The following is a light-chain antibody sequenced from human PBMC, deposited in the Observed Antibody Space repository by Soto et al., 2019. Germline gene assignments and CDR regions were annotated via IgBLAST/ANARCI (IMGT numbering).Light chain of an antibody. CDR1: SRDVGRYDL. Sequence: QSALTQPASVSGSPGQSITISCTGTSRDVGRYDLVSWYQQHPGKAPKFMIYAVSNRPSGVSNRFSGSKSGNTASLTISGLQAEDEADYYCSSYTSTNTLVFGGGTKLTVL. CDR2: AVS. V-gene: IGLV2-14*02. CDR3: SSYTSTNTLV. J-gene: IGLJ3*02.